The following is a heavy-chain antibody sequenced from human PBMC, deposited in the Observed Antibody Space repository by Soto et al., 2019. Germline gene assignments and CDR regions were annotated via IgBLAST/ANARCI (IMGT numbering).Heavy chain of an antibody. Sequence: QVQLVESGGGVVQPGRSLRLSCAASGFTFSSYGMHWVRQAPGKGLEWVAVIWYDGSNKYYADSVKGRFTISRDNSTNTLYLQMNSLRAEDTAVYYCARGQVRWLRADYYYDGMDVWGQGTTVTVSS. CDR1: GFTFSSYG. CDR2: IWYDGSNK. V-gene: IGHV3-33*01. J-gene: IGHJ6*02. CDR3: ARGQVRWLRADYYYDGMDV. D-gene: IGHD5-12*01.